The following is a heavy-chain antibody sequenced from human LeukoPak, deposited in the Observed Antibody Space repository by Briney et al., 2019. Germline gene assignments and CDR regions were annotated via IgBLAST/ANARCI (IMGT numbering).Heavy chain of an antibody. J-gene: IGHJ5*02. D-gene: IGHD3-9*01. CDR2: INHSGST. V-gene: IGHV4-34*01. CDR1: GGSFSGYY. CDR3: ARPHYDILTGYFNWFDP. Sequence: KPSETLSLTCAVYGGSFSGYYWSWIRQPPGKGLEWIGEINHSGSTNYNPSLKSRVTISVDTFKNQFSLKLSSVTAADTAVYYCARPHYDILTGYFNWFDPWGQGTLVTVSS.